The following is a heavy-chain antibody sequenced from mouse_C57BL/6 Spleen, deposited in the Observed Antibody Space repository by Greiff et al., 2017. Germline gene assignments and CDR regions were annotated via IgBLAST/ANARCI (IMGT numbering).Heavy chain of an antibody. CDR3: ARAPYGYDPFYYAMDY. J-gene: IGHJ4*01. Sequence: VQLQQSGAELMKPGASVKLSCKATGYTFTGYWIEWVKQRPGHGLEWIGEILPGSGSTNYNEKFKGKATFTADTSSNTAYMQLSSRTTEDSAIYYCARAPYGYDPFYYAMDYWGQGTSVTVSS. D-gene: IGHD2-2*01. V-gene: IGHV1-9*01. CDR2: ILPGSGST. CDR1: GYTFTGYW.